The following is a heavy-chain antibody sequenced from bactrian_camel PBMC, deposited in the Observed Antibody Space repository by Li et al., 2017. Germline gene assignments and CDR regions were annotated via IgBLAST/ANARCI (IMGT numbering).Heavy chain of an antibody. J-gene: IGHJ4*01. CDR2: INTDSST. Sequence: HVQLVESGGGSVQAGGSLRLSCTASGDISCNRGMNWYRQAPGKEREFVSGINTDSSTTYADSVKDRFTTSQVTGGNMWYLQMDSLKPEDSGMYYCGAKDFTPCRPPLYDYLTDDQGTQVTVS. D-gene: IGHD3*01. V-gene: IGHV3S53*01. CDR1: GDISCNRG.